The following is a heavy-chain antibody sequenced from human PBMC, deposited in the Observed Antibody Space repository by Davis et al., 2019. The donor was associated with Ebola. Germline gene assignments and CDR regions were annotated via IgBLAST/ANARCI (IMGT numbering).Heavy chain of an antibody. Sequence: LRLSCTVSGGSISSSSYYWGWIRQHPGKGLEWIGYIYYSGSTYYNPSLKSRVTISVDTSKNQFSLKLSSVTAADTAVYYCARGHSSGYYQAYFDYWGQGTLVTVSS. V-gene: IGHV4-31*03. D-gene: IGHD3-22*01. J-gene: IGHJ4*02. CDR2: IYYSGST. CDR1: GGSISSSSYY. CDR3: ARGHSSGYYQAYFDY.